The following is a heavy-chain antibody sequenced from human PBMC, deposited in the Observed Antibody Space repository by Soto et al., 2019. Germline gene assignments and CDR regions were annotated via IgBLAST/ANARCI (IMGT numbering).Heavy chain of an antibody. CDR2: INHSGST. J-gene: IGHJ6*03. Sequence: SETLSLTCAVYGGSFSGYYWSWIRQPPGKGLEWIGEINHSGSTNYNPSLKSRVTISVDTSKNQFSLKLSSVTAADTAVYYCARGRVVSDHKARHNYCSGGSCHYYYYMDVWGKGTTVTVSS. CDR3: ARGRVVSDHKARHNYCSGGSCHYYYYMDV. CDR1: GGSFSGYY. V-gene: IGHV4-34*01. D-gene: IGHD2-15*01.